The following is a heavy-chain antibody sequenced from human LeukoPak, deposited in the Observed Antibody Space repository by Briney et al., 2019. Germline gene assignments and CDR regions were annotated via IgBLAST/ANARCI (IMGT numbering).Heavy chain of an antibody. J-gene: IGHJ4*02. CDR3: ARDFSRYDILTGYYPD. V-gene: IGHV3-21*01. D-gene: IGHD3-9*01. CDR2: TSSSSSYI. CDR1: GFILSRYE. Sequence: PGGSMTLSSLAAGFILSRYEMNWVRPPPGRGMEWVSSTSSSSSYIYYAGSVKDRLTLHRHNDKHSLCLQMNSLRAEDTAVYYCARDFSRYDILTGYYPDWGQGTLVTVSS.